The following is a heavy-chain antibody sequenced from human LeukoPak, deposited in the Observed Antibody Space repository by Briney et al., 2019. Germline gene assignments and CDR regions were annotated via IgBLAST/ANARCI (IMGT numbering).Heavy chain of an antibody. CDR2: ISSSSSYI. D-gene: IGHD1-26*01. Sequence: PGGSLRLSCAASGFTFSSYSMNWVRQAPGKGLEWVSSISSSSSYIYYADSVKGRFTISRDNAKNSLYLQMNSLRAEDTAVYYCARGGVIVGATGDAFDIWGQGTMVTVSS. CDR1: GFTFSSYS. V-gene: IGHV3-21*01. CDR3: ARGGVIVGATGDAFDI. J-gene: IGHJ3*02.